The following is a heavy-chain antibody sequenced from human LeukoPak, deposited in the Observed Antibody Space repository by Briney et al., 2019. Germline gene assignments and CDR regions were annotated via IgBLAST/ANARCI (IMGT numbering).Heavy chain of an antibody. J-gene: IGHJ5*02. D-gene: IGHD4-23*01. CDR1: GFTFSSYA. Sequence: PGGSLRLSCAASGFTFSSYAMHWVRQAPGKGLEWVAVISYDGSNKYYADSVKGRFTISRDNSKNTLYLQMNSLRAEDTAVYYCARGYGGKGNWFDPWGQGTLVTVSS. CDR3: ARGYGGKGNWFDP. V-gene: IGHV3-30*04. CDR2: ISYDGSNK.